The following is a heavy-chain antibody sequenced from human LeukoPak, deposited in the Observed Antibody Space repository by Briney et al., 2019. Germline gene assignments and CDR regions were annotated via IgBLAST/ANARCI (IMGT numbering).Heavy chain of an antibody. D-gene: IGHD3-10*01. CDR1: GFNFSSYG. CDR3: ARDRVVRGMAEYYYYGMDV. V-gene: IGHV3-33*01. CDR2: IWYDGSNK. J-gene: IGHJ6*04. Sequence: PGGSLRLSCAASGFNFSSYGMHWLRQAPGKGLEWVAAIWYDGSNKYYADSVKGRFTISRDNSKNTLYLQMDSLRAEDTAVYYCARDRVVRGMAEYYYYGMDVWGKGTTVTVSS.